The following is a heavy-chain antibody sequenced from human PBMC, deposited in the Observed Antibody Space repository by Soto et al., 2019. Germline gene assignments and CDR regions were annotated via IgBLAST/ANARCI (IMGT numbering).Heavy chain of an antibody. J-gene: IGHJ5*02. Sequence: PGGSLRLSCAASGFTFSSYWMSWVRQAPGKGLEWVANIKQDGSEKYYVDSVQGRFTIFRDNAKNSLYLQMNSLRAEDTAVYYCARDGYDFWSGSRNWFDPWGQGTLVTVSS. CDR2: IKQDGSEK. V-gene: IGHV3-7*01. CDR1: GFTFSSYW. D-gene: IGHD3-3*01. CDR3: ARDGYDFWSGSRNWFDP.